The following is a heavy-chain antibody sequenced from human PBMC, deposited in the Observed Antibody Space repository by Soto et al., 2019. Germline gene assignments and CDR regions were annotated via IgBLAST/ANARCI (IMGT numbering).Heavy chain of an antibody. V-gene: IGHV3-30-3*01. D-gene: IGHD6-13*01. Sequence: QVQLVECGGGVVQPGRSLRLSCAASGFTFSSYAMHWVRQAPGKGLEWVAVISYDGSNKYYADSVKGRFTISRDNSKNTLYLQMNSLRAEDTAVYYCARDGGYSSSWYVLRDYYYYGMDVWGQGTTVTVSS. CDR2: ISYDGSNK. CDR1: GFTFSSYA. CDR3: ARDGGYSSSWYVLRDYYYYGMDV. J-gene: IGHJ6*02.